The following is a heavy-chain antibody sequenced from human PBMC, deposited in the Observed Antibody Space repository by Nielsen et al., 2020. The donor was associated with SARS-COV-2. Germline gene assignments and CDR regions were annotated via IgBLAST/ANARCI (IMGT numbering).Heavy chain of an antibody. CDR1: GGSISDFC. V-gene: IGHV4-59*01. CDR3: TGGPLHDFWSGYRSY. D-gene: IGHD3-3*01. CDR2: NFHGGSP. Sequence: SETLSLTCTVSGGSISDFCWSWVRQTPGKGLEWIGYNFHGGSPAYNPPLRSRVSISVDTSRNQFSLDLNSVTAADTAVYYCTGGPLHDFWSGYRSYWGQGILVTVSS. J-gene: IGHJ4*02.